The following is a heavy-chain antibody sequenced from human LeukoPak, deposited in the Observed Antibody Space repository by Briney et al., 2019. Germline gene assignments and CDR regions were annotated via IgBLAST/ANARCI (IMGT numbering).Heavy chain of an antibody. CDR3: ARVGKYYDILAGYYSTYFDY. J-gene: IGHJ4*02. V-gene: IGHV3-20*04. CDR2: IYWNGGST. Sequence: GGSLRLSCAASGFTFDDYGMSWARQAPGKGLEWVSGIYWNGGSTGYADSVKGRFTISRDNAKNSLYLQMNSLRAEDTALYYCARVGKYYDILAGYYSTYFDYWGQGTLVTVSS. D-gene: IGHD3-9*01. CDR1: GFTFDDYG.